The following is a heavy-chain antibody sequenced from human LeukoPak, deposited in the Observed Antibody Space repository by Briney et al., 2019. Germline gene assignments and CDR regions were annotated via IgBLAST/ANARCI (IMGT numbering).Heavy chain of an antibody. CDR3: ARGPIQLWIHNAMDV. D-gene: IGHD5-18*01. CDR2: IRSKAYRGTT. V-gene: IGHV3-49*04. CDR1: GFTFGGHA. Sequence: GRSLRLSCSTSGFTFGGHAMSWVRQAPGKGLEWVGFIRSKAYRGTTEYAPSVRGRFSISRDDSNSIAYLQMNTLQTEDTAVYYCARGPIQLWIHNAMDVWGQGTTVTVSS. J-gene: IGHJ6*02.